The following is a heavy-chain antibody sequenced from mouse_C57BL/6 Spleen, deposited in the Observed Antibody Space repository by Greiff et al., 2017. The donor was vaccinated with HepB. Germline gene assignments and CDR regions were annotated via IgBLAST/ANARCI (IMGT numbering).Heavy chain of an antibody. CDR3: ATEGAYYGNYVPFAY. CDR1: GYTFTSYW. D-gene: IGHD2-10*01. V-gene: IGHV1-64*01. CDR2: IHPNSGST. J-gene: IGHJ3*01. Sequence: QVQLQQPGAELVKPGASVKLSCKASGYTFTSYWMHWVKQRPGQGLEWIGMIHPNSGSTNYNEKFKSKATLTVDKSSSTAYMQLSSLTSEDSAVYYCATEGAYYGNYVPFAYWGQGTLVTVS.